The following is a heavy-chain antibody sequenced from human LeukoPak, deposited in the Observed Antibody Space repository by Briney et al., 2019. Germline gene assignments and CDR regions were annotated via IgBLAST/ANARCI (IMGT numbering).Heavy chain of an antibody. D-gene: IGHD3-10*01. J-gene: IGHJ4*02. Sequence: SQTLSLTCDISGDSVSSNSAAWNWIRQSPSRGLEWLGRTYYRSKWYNDYAISVKSRMTINADTSKNQFSLQINSVAPEDTAVYYSAKGRWALFDCWGQGTLVIVSS. V-gene: IGHV6-1*01. CDR1: GDSVSSNSAA. CDR3: AKGRWALFDC. CDR2: TYYRSKWYN.